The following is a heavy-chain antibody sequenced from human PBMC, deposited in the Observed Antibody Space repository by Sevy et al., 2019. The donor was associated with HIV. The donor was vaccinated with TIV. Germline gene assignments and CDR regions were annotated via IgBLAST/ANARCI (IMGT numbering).Heavy chain of an antibody. CDR1: GFTFSSYS. CDR3: ATVGLNCMVVVPAAALTYDPCCMDV. D-gene: IGHD2-2*01. J-gene: IGHJ6*02. Sequence: GGSLRLSCAASGFTFSSYSMNWVRQAPGKGLEWVSSISSSSSYIYYADSLKGQFTISRDNAKNSLYLQMNSLRAEDKAVYDCATVGLNCMVVVPAAALTYDPCCMDVWGQGTTVTVSS. CDR2: ISSSSSYI. V-gene: IGHV3-21*01.